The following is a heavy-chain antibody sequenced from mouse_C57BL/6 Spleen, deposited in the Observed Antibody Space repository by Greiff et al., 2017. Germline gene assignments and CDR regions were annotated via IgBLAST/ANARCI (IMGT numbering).Heavy chain of an antibody. J-gene: IGHJ4*01. CDR2: ISSGGDYI. CDR3: TRDGYYGGGYYAMDY. V-gene: IGHV5-9-1*02. D-gene: IGHD2-3*01. CDR1: GFTFSSYA. Sequence: EVQVVESGEGLVKPGGSLKLSCAASGFTFSSYAMSWVRQTPEKRLEWVAYISSGGDYIYYADTVKGRFTISRDNARNTLYLQMSNLKSEDTAMFDCTRDGYYGGGYYAMDYWGQGTSVTVSS.